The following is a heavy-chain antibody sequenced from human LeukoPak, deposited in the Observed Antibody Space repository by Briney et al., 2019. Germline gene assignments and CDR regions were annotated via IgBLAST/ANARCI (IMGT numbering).Heavy chain of an antibody. Sequence: PSETLSLTCTVSGGSISSYYWSWIRQPPGKGLEWIGYIYYSGSTNYNPSLKSRVTMSVDTSKNQFSLKVSSVTAADTAVYYCARVFDSGSQAYFYYMDVWGKGTTVTISS. CDR3: ARVFDSGSQAYFYYMDV. CDR2: IYYSGST. D-gene: IGHD3-10*01. V-gene: IGHV4-59*01. CDR1: GGSISSYY. J-gene: IGHJ6*03.